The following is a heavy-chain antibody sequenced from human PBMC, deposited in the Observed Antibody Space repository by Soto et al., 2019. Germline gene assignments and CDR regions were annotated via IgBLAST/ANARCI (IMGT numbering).Heavy chain of an antibody. Sequence: ASVKVSCKASGYTFTGHYIHWVRQAPEQGPEWMGEIGPESGATRYAQKFQGRVTMTRDMSITTVYMELNNLSPDDTAVYYCGRGRSGQIVIFYWGQGTPVTVSS. D-gene: IGHD3-3*02. J-gene: IGHJ4*02. V-gene: IGHV1-2*02. CDR2: IGPESGAT. CDR1: GYTFTGHY. CDR3: GRGRSGQIVIFY.